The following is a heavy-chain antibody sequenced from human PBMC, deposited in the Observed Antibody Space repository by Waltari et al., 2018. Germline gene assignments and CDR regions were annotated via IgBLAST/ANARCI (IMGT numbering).Heavy chain of an antibody. CDR2: IYPGDSDS. D-gene: IGHD2-2*01. V-gene: IGHV5-51*01. Sequence: EVQLVQSGAEVKKPGESLKISCKGSGYSFTNYWIAWVRQLPGKGLEWMGIIYPGDSDSKYSPSFQGQVTISADKSISTAYLQWSSLKASDTAIYYCARGYCGTTSCYFDYWGQGTLVTVSS. CDR1: GYSFTNYW. CDR3: ARGYCGTTSCYFDY. J-gene: IGHJ4*02.